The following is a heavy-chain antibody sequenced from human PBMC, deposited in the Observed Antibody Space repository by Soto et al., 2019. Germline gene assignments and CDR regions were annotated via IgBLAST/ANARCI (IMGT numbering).Heavy chain of an antibody. Sequence: GRSLRLSCAASGFTFSSYGMHWVRQAPGKGLEWVAVIWYDGSNKYYADSVKGRFTISRDNSKNTLYLQMNSLRAEDTAVYYCARVGSYYDSSGPFDYWGQGTLVTVSS. CDR1: GFTFSSYG. D-gene: IGHD3-22*01. J-gene: IGHJ4*02. CDR2: IWYDGSNK. V-gene: IGHV3-33*01. CDR3: ARVGSYYDSSGPFDY.